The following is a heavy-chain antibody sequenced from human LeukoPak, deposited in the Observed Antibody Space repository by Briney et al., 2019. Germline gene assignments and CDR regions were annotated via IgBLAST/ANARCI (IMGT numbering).Heavy chain of an antibody. Sequence: PSETLSLTCTVSGVSISRSSYYWGWIRQPPGKGLQRIGSSYYSGSTYYNPSLKSRVTISLDTSKTQFSLQLTSVTAADTAVYYCAKLVDDSGYYFNWYFDLWGGGTLVTVSS. J-gene: IGHJ2*01. CDR3: AKLVDDSGYYFNWYFDL. CDR2: SYYSGST. CDR1: GVSISRSSYY. D-gene: IGHD3-22*01. V-gene: IGHV4-39*01.